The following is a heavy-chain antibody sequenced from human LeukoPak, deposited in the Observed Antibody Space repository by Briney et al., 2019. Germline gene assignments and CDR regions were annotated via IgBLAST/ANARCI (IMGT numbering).Heavy chain of an antibody. D-gene: IGHD2-2*01. CDR1: GGSFSGYY. Sequence: SETLSLTCAVYGGSFSGYYWSWIRQPPGKGLEWIGEINHSGSTNYNPSLKSRVTISVDTSKNQFSLKLSSVTAADTAVYYCAIHIVVVPAAKKRNWFDPWGQGTLVTVSS. CDR3: AIHIVVVPAAKKRNWFDP. J-gene: IGHJ5*02. CDR2: INHSGST. V-gene: IGHV4-34*01.